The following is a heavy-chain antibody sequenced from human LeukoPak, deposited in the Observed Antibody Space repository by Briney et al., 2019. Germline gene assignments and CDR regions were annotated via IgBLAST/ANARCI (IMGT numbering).Heavy chain of an antibody. V-gene: IGHV4-34*01. CDR2: INHSGST. D-gene: IGHD3-9*01. J-gene: IGHJ4*02. Sequence: PSETLSLTCAVYGGSFSGYYWSWIRQPPGKGLEWIGEINHSGSTNYNPSLKSRVTISVDTSKNQFSLKLSSVTAADTAVHYCARLTPLYDILTGYFDYWGQGTLVTVSS. CDR1: GGSFSGYY. CDR3: ARLTPLYDILTGYFDY.